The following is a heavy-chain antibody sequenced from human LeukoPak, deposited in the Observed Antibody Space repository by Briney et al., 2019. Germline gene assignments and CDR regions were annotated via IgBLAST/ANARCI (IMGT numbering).Heavy chain of an antibody. V-gene: IGHV4-59*12. D-gene: IGHD3-10*01. Sequence: SETLSLTCTVSGGSISSYYWSWIRQPPGKGLEWIGYIYYSGSTNYNPSLKSRVTISVDTSKNQFSLKLSSVTAADTAVYYCARLRKTYYYGSGSYYTNYYYYYGMDVWGQGTTVTVSS. CDR2: IYYSGST. CDR1: GGSISSYY. J-gene: IGHJ6*02. CDR3: ARLRKTYYYGSGSYYTNYYYYYGMDV.